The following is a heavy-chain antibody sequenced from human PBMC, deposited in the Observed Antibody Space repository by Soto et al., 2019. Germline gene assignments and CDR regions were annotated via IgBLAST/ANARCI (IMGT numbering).Heavy chain of an antibody. CDR3: ARPRSGDYYCDYYYYGLDV. J-gene: IGHJ6*02. D-gene: IGHD3-22*01. V-gene: IGHV1-69*13. CDR2: IIPIFGTA. Sequence: SSVKVSCKASGGTFSSYAISWVRQAPGQGLEWMGGIIPIFGTANYAQKFQGRVTITADESTSTAYMELSSLRSEDTAVYYCARPRSGDYYCDYYYYGLDVWGQGIMVTVFS. CDR1: GGTFSSYA.